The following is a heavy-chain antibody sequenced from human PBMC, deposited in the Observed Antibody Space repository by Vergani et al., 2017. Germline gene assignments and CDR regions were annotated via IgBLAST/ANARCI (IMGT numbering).Heavy chain of an antibody. CDR1: GGSVSSGSYY. D-gene: IGHD4-17*01. V-gene: IGHV4-61*10. J-gene: IGHJ3*02. CDR3: ARGKDPELDYGDYAGAFDI. CDR2: IYYSGST. Sequence: QVQLQESGPGLVKPSETLSLTCTVSGGSVSSGSYYWSWIRQPAGKGLEWIGYIYYSGSTNYNPSLKSRVTISVDTSKNQFSLKLSSVTAADTAVYYCARGKDPELDYGDYAGAFDIWGQGTMVTVSS.